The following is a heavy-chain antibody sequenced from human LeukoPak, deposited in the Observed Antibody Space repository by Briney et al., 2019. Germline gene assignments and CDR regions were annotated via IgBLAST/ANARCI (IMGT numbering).Heavy chain of an antibody. CDR3: ARGGGYYAIDY. D-gene: IGHD1-26*01. Sequence: PGGSLRLSYAASGFIVNSNYMNWVRQAPGKGLEWVSVLYSDDTTYYADSVKGRFTISRDNSKNTLYLQMNNLRAEDTAVYYCARGGGYYAIDYWGQGTLVTVSS. V-gene: IGHV3-53*01. CDR2: LYSDDTT. CDR1: GFIVNSNY. J-gene: IGHJ4*02.